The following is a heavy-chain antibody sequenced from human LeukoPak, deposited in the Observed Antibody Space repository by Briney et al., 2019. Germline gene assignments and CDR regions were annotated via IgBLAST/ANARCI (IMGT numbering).Heavy chain of an antibody. J-gene: IGHJ4*02. D-gene: IGHD3-22*01. V-gene: IGHV3-11*01. Sequence: GGSLRLSCAASGFTSSGYYMNWVRQAPGKGLEWVSCVSSDGSTTTYADSVKGRFTISGDNAKNPLYLQMNSLRAEDTAVYYCARDVSYYDSTGAYTNYFDYWGQGTLVTVSS. CDR3: ARDVSYYDSTGAYTNYFDY. CDR2: VSSDGSTT. CDR1: GFTSSGYY.